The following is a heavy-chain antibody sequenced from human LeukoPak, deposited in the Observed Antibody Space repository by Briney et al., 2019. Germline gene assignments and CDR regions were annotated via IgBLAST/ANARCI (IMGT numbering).Heavy chain of an antibody. Sequence: SETLSLTCAVYGGSFSGYYWSWIRQPPGKGLEWIGEINHSGSTNYNPSLKSRVTISVDTSKNQFSLKLSSVTAADTAVYYCARVERLGELPPFDYWGQGTLVTVSS. CDR1: GGSFSGYY. V-gene: IGHV4-34*01. CDR2: INHSGST. J-gene: IGHJ4*02. D-gene: IGHD3-16*01. CDR3: ARVERLGELPPFDY.